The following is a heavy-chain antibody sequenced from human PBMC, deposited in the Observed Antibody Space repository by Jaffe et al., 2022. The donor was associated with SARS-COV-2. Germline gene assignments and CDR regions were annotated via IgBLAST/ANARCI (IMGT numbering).Heavy chain of an antibody. V-gene: IGHV1-69*01. CDR1: GGTFSSYA. CDR2: IIPIFGTA. J-gene: IGHJ4*02. Sequence: QVQLVQSGAEVKKPGSSVKVSCKASGGTFSSYAISWVRQAPGQGLEWMGGIIPIFGTANYAQKFQGRVTITADESTSTAYMELSSLRSEDTAVYYCARDAGDIAAAGSNGGFDYWGQGTLVTVSS. D-gene: IGHD6-13*01. CDR3: ARDAGDIAAAGSNGGFDY.